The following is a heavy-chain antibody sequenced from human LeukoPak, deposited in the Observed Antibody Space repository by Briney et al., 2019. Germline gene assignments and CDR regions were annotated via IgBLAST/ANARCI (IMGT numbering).Heavy chain of an antibody. CDR1: GFTFSSSA. CDR2: IKGDGSER. V-gene: IGHV3-7*03. J-gene: IGHJ4*02. CDR3: AGLDTAMITSSDY. D-gene: IGHD5-18*01. Sequence: GRSLRLSCAASGFTFSSSAMHWVGQAPGKGLEWVACIKGDGSERYHVDSVKGRFTISRDNAKNSLSLQMNSLRVEDTAVYYCAGLDTAMITSSDYWGQRTLVTVSS.